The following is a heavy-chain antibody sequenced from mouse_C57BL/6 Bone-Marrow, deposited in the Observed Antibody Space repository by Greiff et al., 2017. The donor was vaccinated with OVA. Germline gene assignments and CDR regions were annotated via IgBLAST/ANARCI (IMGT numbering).Heavy chain of an antibody. D-gene: IGHD1-1*01. J-gene: IGHJ2*01. V-gene: IGHV1-26*01. CDR2: INPNNGGT. Sequence: EVQLQQSGPELVKPGASVKISCKASGYTFTDYYMNWVKQSHGKSLEWIGDINPNNGGTSYNQKFKGKATLTVDKSSSTAYMELRSLTSEDSAVYYGAREEVTTVVATEGCYWGQGTTLTVSS. CDR1: GYTFTDYY. CDR3: AREEVTTVVATEGCY.